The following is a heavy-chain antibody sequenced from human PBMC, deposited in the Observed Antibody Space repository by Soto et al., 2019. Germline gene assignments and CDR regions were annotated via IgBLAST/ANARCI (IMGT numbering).Heavy chain of an antibody. V-gene: IGHV4-31*03. CDR2: IYYSGST. CDR1: GGSISSGGYY. D-gene: IGHD3-22*01. CDR3: ARATDYYDSSGFLQGMNV. Sequence: SETLSLTCTVSGGSISSGGYYWSWIRQHPGKGLEWIGYIYYSGSTYYNPSLKSRVTISVDTSKNQFSLRLSSVTAADTAVYYCARATDYYDSSGFLQGMNVWGQGTTVTVSS. J-gene: IGHJ6*02.